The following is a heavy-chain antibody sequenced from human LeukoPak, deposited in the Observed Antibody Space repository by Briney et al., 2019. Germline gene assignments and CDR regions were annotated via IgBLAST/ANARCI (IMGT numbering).Heavy chain of an antibody. Sequence: PGGALRLSCAASGCTFSTFALHWVRQAPGKGREGVAAISYDERGKYYADSVKGRFAISRDNSKNTLYLQMNSLRAEDTAVYYCARAGDCTGPACYRAFNVWGRGTMVTVSS. CDR2: ISYDERGK. CDR3: ARAGDCTGPACYRAFNV. V-gene: IGHV3-30*09. D-gene: IGHD2-8*02. CDR1: GCTFSTFA. J-gene: IGHJ3*01.